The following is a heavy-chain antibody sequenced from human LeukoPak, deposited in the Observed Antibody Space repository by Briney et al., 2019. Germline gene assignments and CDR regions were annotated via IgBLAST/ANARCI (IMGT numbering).Heavy chain of an antibody. Sequence: ASVKVSCKASGYTFTSYGISWVRQAPGRGLEWMGWISAYNGNTNYAQKLQGRVTMTTDTSTSTAYMELRSLRSDDTAVYYCARDRPIWFGELLQFDPWGQGTLVTVSS. D-gene: IGHD3-10*01. CDR3: ARDRPIWFGELLQFDP. V-gene: IGHV1-18*01. J-gene: IGHJ5*02. CDR2: ISAYNGNT. CDR1: GYTFTSYG.